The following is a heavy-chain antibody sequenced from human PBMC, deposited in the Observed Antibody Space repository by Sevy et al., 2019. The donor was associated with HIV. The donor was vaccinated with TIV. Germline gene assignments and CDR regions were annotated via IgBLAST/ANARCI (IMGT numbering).Heavy chain of an antibody. V-gene: IGHV1-18*01. CDR2: ISAYNGNT. Sequence: ASVKVSCKASGYTFTSYGISWVRQAPGQGLEWMGWISAYNGNTNYAQKLQGRVTMTTDTSTSTAYMELRSLRSDDTAVYYCARDGYCSGGSCYPNYYYGMDVWGQGTTVIVSS. J-gene: IGHJ6*02. D-gene: IGHD2-15*01. CDR1: GYTFTSYG. CDR3: ARDGYCSGGSCYPNYYYGMDV.